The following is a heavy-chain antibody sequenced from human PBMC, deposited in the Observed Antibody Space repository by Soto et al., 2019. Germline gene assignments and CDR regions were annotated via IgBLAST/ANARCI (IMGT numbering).Heavy chain of an antibody. CDR3: AKDLIDLGYGMDV. V-gene: IGHV3-30*18. CDR1: GFTFSSYG. Sequence: PGGSLRLSCAASGFTFSSYGMHWVRQAPGKGLEWVAVISYDGSNKYYADSVKGRFTISRDNSKNTLYLQMNSLRAEDTAVYYCAKDLIDLGYGMDVWGQGTTVTVSS. J-gene: IGHJ6*02. D-gene: IGHD3-16*01. CDR2: ISYDGSNK.